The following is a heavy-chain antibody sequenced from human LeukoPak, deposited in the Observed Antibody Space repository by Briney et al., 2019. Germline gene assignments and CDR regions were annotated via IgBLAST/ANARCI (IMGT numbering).Heavy chain of an antibody. J-gene: IGHJ6*03. V-gene: IGHV3-48*01. CDR3: ARFAAGGSYYYMDV. Sequence: AGGSLRLSCAASGFTFSTYTMNWVRQPPGKGLEWVSNIATSSSTIYYADSVKGRFTISRDNAKNSLYLQMNSLRADDTAVYYCARFAAGGSYYYMDVWGKGTTVTVSS. D-gene: IGHD6-25*01. CDR2: IATSSSTI. CDR1: GFTFSTYT.